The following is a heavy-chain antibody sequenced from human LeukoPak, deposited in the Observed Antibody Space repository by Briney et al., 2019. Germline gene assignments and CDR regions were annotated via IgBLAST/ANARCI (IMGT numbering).Heavy chain of an antibody. J-gene: IGHJ4*02. V-gene: IGHV3-30*04. CDR1: GFTFSSST. CDR3: ARDSWDILTGYYSHYLDH. D-gene: IGHD3-9*01. Sequence: GGSLRLSCAATGFTFSSSTMHWVRLAPGKGLEWVAIVSYDGTDKHYADSVKGRFTISRDNSKNMIYLQMNSLGVEDTAVYYCARDSWDILTGYYSHYLDHWGQGTLVTVSS. CDR2: VSYDGTDK.